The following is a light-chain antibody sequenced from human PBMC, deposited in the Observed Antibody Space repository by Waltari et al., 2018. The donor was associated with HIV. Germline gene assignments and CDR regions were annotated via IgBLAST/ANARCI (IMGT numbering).Light chain of an antibody. J-gene: IGKJ1*01. Sequence: EIVLTQSPATLSLSPGERATLSCRASQSVSSNLAWYQQKPGQAPRLLIYDASTRATGISARFSGSGSGTEFTLTINSLQSEDFAVYYCQQYDYWPPWTFGQGTKVEIK. CDR1: QSVSSN. CDR3: QQYDYWPPWT. V-gene: IGKV3-15*01. CDR2: DAS.